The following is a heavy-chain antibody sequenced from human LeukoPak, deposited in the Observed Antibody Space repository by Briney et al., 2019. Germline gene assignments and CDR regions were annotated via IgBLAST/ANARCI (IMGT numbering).Heavy chain of an antibody. Sequence: ASVKVSCKASGYTFTSYGISWVRQAPGQGLEWMGWISAYNGNTNYAQKLQGRVTMTTDTSTSTAYMELRSLRSDDTAVYYCARDPPQDYGFWSFYYYYGMDVWGQGTTVTVSS. V-gene: IGHV1-18*01. J-gene: IGHJ6*02. D-gene: IGHD3-3*01. CDR2: ISAYNGNT. CDR3: ARDPPQDYGFWSFYYYYGMDV. CDR1: GYTFTSYG.